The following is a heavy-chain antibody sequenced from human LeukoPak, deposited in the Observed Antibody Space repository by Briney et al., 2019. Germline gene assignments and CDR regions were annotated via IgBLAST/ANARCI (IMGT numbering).Heavy chain of an antibody. CDR2: IIPIFGTA. V-gene: IGHV1-69*13. CDR3: ARAPYSSGWYLGFVGWYFDY. CDR1: GGTFSSYA. D-gene: IGHD6-19*01. Sequence: ASVKVSCKASGGTFSSYAISWVRQAPGQGLEWMGGIIPIFGTANYAQKFQGRVTITADESTSTAYMELSSLGSEDTAVYYCARAPYSSGWYLGFVGWYFDYWGQGTLVTVSS. J-gene: IGHJ4*02.